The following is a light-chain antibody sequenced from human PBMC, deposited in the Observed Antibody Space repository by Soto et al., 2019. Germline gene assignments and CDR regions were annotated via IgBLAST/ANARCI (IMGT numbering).Light chain of an antibody. CDR2: AAS. CDR1: QRVSSGF. J-gene: IGKJ1*01. CDR3: QQYHNSPRT. Sequence: EIVLTQSPGTLSLSPGERATLSCRASQRVSSGFLAWYQQKPGQAPRLLIYAASARATGIPDRFSGSGSGTDFTLTVSRLEPEDFAVYYCQQYHNSPRTFGQGTKVEIK. V-gene: IGKV3-20*01.